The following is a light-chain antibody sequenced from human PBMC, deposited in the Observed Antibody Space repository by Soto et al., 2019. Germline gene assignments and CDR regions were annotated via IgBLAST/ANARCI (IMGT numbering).Light chain of an antibody. V-gene: IGKV1-5*03. CDR3: QQYSNYPWT. CDR1: QSIGNW. CDR2: QTS. Sequence: DIQMTQSPSPLSASVGDRVTITCRASQSIGNWLAWYQQKPGKAPNILIYQTSSLESGVPSRFSGSGSETEFTLTISSLQSDDFATYYCQQYSNYPWTFGQGTRVEIK. J-gene: IGKJ1*01.